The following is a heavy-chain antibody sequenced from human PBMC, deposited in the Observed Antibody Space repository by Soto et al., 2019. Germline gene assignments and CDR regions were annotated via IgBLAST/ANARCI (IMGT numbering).Heavy chain of an antibody. J-gene: IGHJ5*02. D-gene: IGHD6-19*01. CDR2: INYSGST. CDR3: ARLGSIAVAGTEDWFDP. Sequence: SETLSLTCTVSGASISSYYWSWIRQPPGKGLEWIGYINYSGSTNYNPSLKSRVTISVDTSKNQFSLKLSSVTAADTAVYYCARLGSIAVAGTEDWFDPWGQGTLVTVSS. V-gene: IGHV4-59*08. CDR1: GASISSYY.